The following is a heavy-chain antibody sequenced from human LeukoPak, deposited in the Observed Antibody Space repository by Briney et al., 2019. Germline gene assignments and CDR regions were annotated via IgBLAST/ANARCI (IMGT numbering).Heavy chain of an antibody. Sequence: SETLSLTCAVYGGSFSGYYWSWIRQPPGKGLEWIGEINHSGSTNYNPSLKSRVTISVDTSKNQFSLKLSSVTAADTAVYYCARDGYSSSWYFSDYYYMDVWGKGTTVTVSS. CDR2: INHSGST. V-gene: IGHV4-34*01. CDR1: GGSFSGYY. D-gene: IGHD6-13*01. CDR3: ARDGYSSSWYFSDYYYMDV. J-gene: IGHJ6*03.